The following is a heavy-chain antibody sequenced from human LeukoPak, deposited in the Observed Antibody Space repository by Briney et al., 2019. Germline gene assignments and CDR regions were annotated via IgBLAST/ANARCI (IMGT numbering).Heavy chain of an antibody. CDR1: GFTFSSYE. CDR2: INTGGNLI. V-gene: IGHV3-48*03. Sequence: GGSLRLSCAASGFTFSSYEMNWVRQAPGKGLEWVSYINTGGNLIHYADSVKGRFTVSRDNAKNSMYLQMNSLRAEDTAVYYCATTGIKSVTTHGPWGQGTQVTVSS. CDR3: ATTGIKSVTTHGP. D-gene: IGHD4-17*01. J-gene: IGHJ5*02.